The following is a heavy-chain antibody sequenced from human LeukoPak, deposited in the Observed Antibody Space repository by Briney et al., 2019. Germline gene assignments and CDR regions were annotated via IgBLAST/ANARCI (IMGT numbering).Heavy chain of an antibody. Sequence: SEALSLTCTVSGGSISNYYWSWIRQPAGKGLEWIGRIYTSGTTHYNPSLKSRVTMSVDTSKNQFSLNLSSVTAADTALYYCARGDLLVVTVSRPDTWFDPWVQGTLVTVSS. CDR3: ARGDLLVVTVSRPDTWFDP. CDR1: GGSISNYY. CDR2: IYTSGTT. D-gene: IGHD2-21*02. V-gene: IGHV4-4*07. J-gene: IGHJ5*02.